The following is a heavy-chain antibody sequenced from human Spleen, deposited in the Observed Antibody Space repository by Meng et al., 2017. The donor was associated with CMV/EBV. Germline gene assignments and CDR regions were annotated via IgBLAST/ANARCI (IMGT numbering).Heavy chain of an antibody. V-gene: IGHV3-48*03. J-gene: IGHJ5*02. CDR1: GFTFSSYA. CDR3: ARRRDWFDP. Sequence: GESLKISCAASGFTFSSYAMHWVRQAPGKGLEWVSYISSSGVTISYADSVKGRFTISRDNAKNSVYLQMNSLRADDTAVYYCARRRDWFDPWGQGTLVTVSS. CDR2: ISSSGVTI.